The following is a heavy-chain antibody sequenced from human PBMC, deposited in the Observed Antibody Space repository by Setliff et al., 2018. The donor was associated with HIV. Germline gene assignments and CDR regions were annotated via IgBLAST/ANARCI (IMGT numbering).Heavy chain of an antibody. CDR1: GFTFSTYS. V-gene: IGHV3-48*01. J-gene: IGHJ4*02. D-gene: IGHD1-1*01. CDR2: INREETTE. CDR3: VRDINWAFDY. Sequence: GGSLRLSCAASGFTFSTYSMNWVRQAPGKGLEWISYINREETTEWYADSVKGRFIISRDNAKNSLYLQMSSLRAEDTAVYFCVRDINWAFDYWGQGRLVTVSS.